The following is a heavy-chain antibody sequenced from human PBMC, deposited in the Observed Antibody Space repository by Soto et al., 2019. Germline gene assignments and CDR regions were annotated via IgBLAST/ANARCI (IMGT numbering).Heavy chain of an antibody. CDR2: ISAYNGNT. CDR1: GYTFTSYA. Sequence: ASVKVSCKASGYTFTSYAMHWVRQAPGQGLEWMGWISAYNGNTNYAQKLQGRVTMTTDTSTSTAYMELRSLRSDDTAVYYCARLSRRSSSSFFAFLEPTHQDMDVWGQGTTVTVSS. CDR3: ARLSRRSSSSFFAFLEPTHQDMDV. V-gene: IGHV1-18*01. J-gene: IGHJ6*02. D-gene: IGHD6-6*01.